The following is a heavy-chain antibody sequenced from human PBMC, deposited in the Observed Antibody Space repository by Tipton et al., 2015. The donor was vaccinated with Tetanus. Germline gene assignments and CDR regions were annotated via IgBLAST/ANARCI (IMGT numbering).Heavy chain of an antibody. D-gene: IGHD1-1*01. Sequence: LRLSCTVSGAPINRGGYLWTWVRQYPGRGLEWIGYIYYTELTSYTPSLESRVKISVDTSKNHFSLTLTSVTAADTAVYYCARANNEFPKKGPFDYWGQGALVIVSS. CDR3: ARANNEFPKKGPFDY. V-gene: IGHV4-31*03. J-gene: IGHJ4*02. CDR2: IYYTELT. CDR1: GAPINRGGYL.